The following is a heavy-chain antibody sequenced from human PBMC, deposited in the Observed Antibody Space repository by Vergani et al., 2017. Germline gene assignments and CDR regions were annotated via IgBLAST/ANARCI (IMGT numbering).Heavy chain of an antibody. J-gene: IGHJ3*02. CDR1: VGTFSSYA. CDR2: NIPIFGTA. Sequence: QVQLVQSGAEVKKPGSSVKVSCKASVGTFSSYAISWVRQAPGQGLEWMGGNIPIFGTANYAQKFQGRVTITADESTSTAYMELSSLRSEDTAVYYCARVLRYFDWSQVGAVDMWGQGTMVTVSS. CDR3: ARVLRYFDWSQVGAVDM. D-gene: IGHD3-9*01. V-gene: IGHV1-69*01.